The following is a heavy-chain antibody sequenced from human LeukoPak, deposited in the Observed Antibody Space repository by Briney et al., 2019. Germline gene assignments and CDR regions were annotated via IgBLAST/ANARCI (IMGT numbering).Heavy chain of an antibody. Sequence: SVKVSCKASGYTFSNYGISWVRQAPGQGLEWMGGIIPIFGTANYAQKFQGRVTITADESTSTAYMELSSLRSEDTAVYYCARDTGVAAAGFDYWGQGTLVTVSS. V-gene: IGHV1-69*13. D-gene: IGHD6-13*01. CDR3: ARDTGVAAAGFDY. J-gene: IGHJ4*02. CDR2: IIPIFGTA. CDR1: GYTFSNYG.